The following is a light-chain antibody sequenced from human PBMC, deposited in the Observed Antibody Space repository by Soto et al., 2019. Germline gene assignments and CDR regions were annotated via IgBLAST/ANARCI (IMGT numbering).Light chain of an antibody. CDR1: SSEVRDSNY. J-gene: IGLJ2*01. Sequence: QSALTQPASVSGSPGQSITISCTGTSSEVRDSNYVSWYQQHPGEAPRLMIYEVSHRPSGVPDRFSGSKSGNTASLTISGLQAEDEADYYCCSYAGGYTHAVFGGGTKVTVL. CDR3: CSYAGGYTHAV. V-gene: IGLV2-11*01. CDR2: EVS.